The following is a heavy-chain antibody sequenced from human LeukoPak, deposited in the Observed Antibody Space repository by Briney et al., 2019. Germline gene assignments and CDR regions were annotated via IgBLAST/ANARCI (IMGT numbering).Heavy chain of an antibody. J-gene: IGHJ6*02. V-gene: IGHV1-2*04. Sequence: ASVKVSCKASGYTFTGYYMHWVRQAPGQGLEWMGWINPNSGGTNYAQKFQGWVTMTRDTSISTAYMELSRLRSDDTAVYYCARAPDRYYYGSGSYYYYGMDVWGQGTTVTVSS. CDR2: INPNSGGT. CDR1: GYTFTGYY. CDR3: ARAPDRYYYGSGSYYYYGMDV. D-gene: IGHD3-10*01.